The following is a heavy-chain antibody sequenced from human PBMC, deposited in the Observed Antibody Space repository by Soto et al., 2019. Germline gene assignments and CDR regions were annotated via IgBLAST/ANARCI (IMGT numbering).Heavy chain of an antibody. J-gene: IGHJ4*02. V-gene: IGHV6-1*01. CDR3: ARGWGGLREFDIDY. Sequence: KQSQTLSLTCAISGDSVSSNSAAWNWIRQSPSRGLEWLGRTYYRSKWNNDYAVSVKSRITINPDTSKNQFYLQLNSVTPEDTAVYYCARGWGGLREFDIDYWGQGTLVTVSS. CDR2: TYYRSKWNN. D-gene: IGHD3-16*01. CDR1: GDSVSSNSAA.